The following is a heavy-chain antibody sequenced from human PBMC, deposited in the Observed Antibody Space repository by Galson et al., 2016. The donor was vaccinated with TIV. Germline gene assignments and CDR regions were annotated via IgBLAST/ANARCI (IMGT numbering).Heavy chain of an antibody. D-gene: IGHD3-3*01. J-gene: IGHJ6*03. V-gene: IGHV1-18*01. CDR2: ISGYNGNK. Sequence: SVKVSCKASGYTLSSYSISWVRQAPGQGLEWLGWISGYNGNKNYAQKFQGRVTMTTDTSTSTAYMELRSLRSDDTAVYYRARVPKKTFDFWSGYDNSFCMDVWGKGTTVIVSS. CDR1: GYTLSSYS. CDR3: ARVPKKTFDFWSGYDNSFCMDV.